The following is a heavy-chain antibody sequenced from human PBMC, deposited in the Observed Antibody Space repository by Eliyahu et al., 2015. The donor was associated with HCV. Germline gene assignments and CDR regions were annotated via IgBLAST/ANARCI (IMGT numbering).Heavy chain of an antibody. CDR3: AKVGGLGSHYYNPFEC. Sequence: EVQLVESGGGLVQPGRSLRLSCAASGFXFGXYAMHWVRQAPGKGLEWVSGISWNSAVTDYADSVKGRVTISRDNAKNSLYLQMNSLRAEDTAVYYCAKVGGLGSHYYNPFECWGQGTLVTVSS. D-gene: IGHD3-10*01. V-gene: IGHV3-9*01. CDR1: GFXFGXYA. J-gene: IGHJ4*02. CDR2: ISWNSAVT.